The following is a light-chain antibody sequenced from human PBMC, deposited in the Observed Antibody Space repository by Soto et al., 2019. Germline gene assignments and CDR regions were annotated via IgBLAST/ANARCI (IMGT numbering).Light chain of an antibody. CDR3: LRYGDSPPAYT. CDR2: GAS. V-gene: IGKV3-20*01. CDR1: QSVSSRN. Sequence: EIVLTQSPGTVTLSPGERATLSCRASQSVSSRNLAWYRQKPGQAPSLLIFGASNRATGIPDRFSGSGSGTDFTLTISRLEPEDCSVYYCLRYGDSPPAYTFGQGTMLEI. J-gene: IGKJ2*01.